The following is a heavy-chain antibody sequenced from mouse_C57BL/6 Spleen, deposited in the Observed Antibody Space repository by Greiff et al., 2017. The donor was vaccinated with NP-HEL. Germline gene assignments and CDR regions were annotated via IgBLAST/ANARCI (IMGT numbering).Heavy chain of an antibody. V-gene: IGHV10-1*01. Sequence: EVQVVESGGGLVQPKGSLKLSCAASGFSFNTYAMNWVRQAPGKGLEWVARIRSKSNNYATYYADSVKDRFTISRDDSESMLYLQMNNLKTEDTAMYYCVRGYDYAMDYWGQGTSVTVSS. CDR3: VRGYDYAMDY. CDR2: IRSKSNNYAT. CDR1: GFSFNTYA. J-gene: IGHJ4*01. D-gene: IGHD2-10*02.